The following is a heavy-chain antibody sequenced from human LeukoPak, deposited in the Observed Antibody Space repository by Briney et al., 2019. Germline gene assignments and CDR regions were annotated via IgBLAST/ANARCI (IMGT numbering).Heavy chain of an antibody. D-gene: IGHD3-22*01. J-gene: IGHJ4*02. CDR3: TTGGEEQFYYDDSGYYDADY. CDR2: IKSKTGGGTT. Sequence: NPGGSLRLSCAASGFTFSDAWMNWVRQAPGKGLEWVGRIKSKTGGGTTDYASPVKGRFTISGDDSKNTLYLQMNNLKTEDTAVYYCTTGGEEQFYYDDSGYYDADYWGQGTLVTVSS. V-gene: IGHV3-15*07. CDR1: GFTFSDAW.